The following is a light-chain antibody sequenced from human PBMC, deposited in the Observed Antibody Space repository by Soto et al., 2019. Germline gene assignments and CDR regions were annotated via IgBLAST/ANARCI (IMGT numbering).Light chain of an antibody. J-gene: IGLJ1*01. Sequence: QSVLTQPPSASGTPGQRVTISCSGSRSNIGSNYVSWYQQLPGTAPKLLIYNNNQRPSGVPDRFSGSKSGTSASLAISGLRSEDEADYYCAAWDDSLSGYVFGTGTKLTVL. CDR1: RSNIGSNY. V-gene: IGLV1-47*01. CDR2: NNN. CDR3: AAWDDSLSGYV.